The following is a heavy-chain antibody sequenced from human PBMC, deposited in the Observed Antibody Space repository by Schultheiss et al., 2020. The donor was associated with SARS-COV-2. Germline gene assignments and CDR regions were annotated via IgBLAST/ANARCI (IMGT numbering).Heavy chain of an antibody. CDR3: AREARYRNHFDY. V-gene: IGHV3-23*01. D-gene: IGHD5-18*01. CDR2: ISGSGGST. CDR1: GFTFSTYA. Sequence: GGSLRLSCAASGFTFSTYAMSWVRQARGKGLEWVAAISGSGGSTYYADSVKGRFTISRDNSKNTLYLQMNSLRAEDTAVYYCAREARYRNHFDYWGQGTLVTVSS. J-gene: IGHJ4*02.